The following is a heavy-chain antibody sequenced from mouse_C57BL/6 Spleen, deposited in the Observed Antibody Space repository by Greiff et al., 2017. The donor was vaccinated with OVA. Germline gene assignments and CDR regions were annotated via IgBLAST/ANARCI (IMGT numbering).Heavy chain of an antibody. CDR1: GYTFTSYG. V-gene: IGHV1-81*01. J-gene: IGHJ4*01. Sequence: ESGAELARPGASVKLSCKASGYTFTSYGISWVKQRTGQGLEWIGEIYPRSGNTYYNEKFKGKATLTADKSSSTAYMELRSLTSEDSAVYFCARGMDDYAMDYWGQGTSVTVSS. CDR2: IYPRSGNT. CDR3: ARGMDDYAMDY.